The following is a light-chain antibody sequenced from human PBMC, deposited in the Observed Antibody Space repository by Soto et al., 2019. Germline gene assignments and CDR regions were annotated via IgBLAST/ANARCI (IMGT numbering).Light chain of an antibody. J-gene: IGKJ2*01. V-gene: IGKV3-11*01. CDR1: QSVDSS. Sequence: EIVLTQSPGTLSLSPGERATLSCRASQSVDSSLAWYQQKLGQAPRLLIYDASNRATGIPGRFSGSGSGTDFTLTISSLEPEDFAVYYCQQRGAFGQGTKVEIK. CDR2: DAS. CDR3: QQRGA.